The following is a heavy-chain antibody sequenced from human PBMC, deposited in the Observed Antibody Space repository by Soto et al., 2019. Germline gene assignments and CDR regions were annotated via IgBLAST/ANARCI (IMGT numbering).Heavy chain of an antibody. Sequence: QVQLVESGGGVVQPGRSLRLSCAASGFTFSSYAMHWVRQAPGKGLEWVAVISYDGSNKYYADSVKGRFTISRDNSKNTLYLQMNSLRAEDTAVYYCARSRYYYDRSGFHPLYYYYGMDVWGQGTTVTVSS. V-gene: IGHV3-30-3*01. CDR3: ARSRYYYDRSGFHPLYYYYGMDV. CDR2: ISYDGSNK. D-gene: IGHD3-22*01. CDR1: GFTFSSYA. J-gene: IGHJ6*02.